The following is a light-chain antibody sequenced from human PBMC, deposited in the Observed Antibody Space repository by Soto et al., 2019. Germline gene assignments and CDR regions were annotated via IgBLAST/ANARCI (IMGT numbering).Light chain of an antibody. V-gene: IGLV1-51*02. J-gene: IGLJ1*01. Sequence: QSVLTQPPSVSAAPGQKVTISCSGSSSNIGNNYVSWYQQLPGTAPKLLIYENSKRPSGIPDRFSGSKSGTSATLGITGLQTGDEADYYCGTWDSSLSAGFYVFGTGSKVTVL. CDR3: GTWDSSLSAGFYV. CDR2: ENS. CDR1: SSNIGNNY.